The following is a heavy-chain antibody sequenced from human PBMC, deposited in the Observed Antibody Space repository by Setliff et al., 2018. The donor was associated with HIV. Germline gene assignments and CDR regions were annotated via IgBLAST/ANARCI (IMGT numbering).Heavy chain of an antibody. D-gene: IGHD2-15*01. CDR1: GFTFSSYW. J-gene: IGHJ6*03. Sequence: RLSCAASGFTFSSYWMSWVRQAPGKGLEWVANIKQDGSEKYYVDSVKGRFTISRDNAKNSLYLQMNSLRAEDTAVYYCARDSYGGKIHYYMDVWGTGTTVTVSS. V-gene: IGHV3-7*03. CDR2: IKQDGSEK. CDR3: ARDSYGGKIHYYMDV.